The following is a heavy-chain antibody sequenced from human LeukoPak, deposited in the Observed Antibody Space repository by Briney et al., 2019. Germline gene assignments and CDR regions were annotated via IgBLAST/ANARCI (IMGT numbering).Heavy chain of an antibody. CDR3: ARMNYHDSSYDSPNWFDP. CDR1: GYTFSNYD. D-gene: IGHD3-22*01. V-gene: IGHV1-8*03. Sequence: ASVKVSCKASGYTFSNYDINWVRQATGQGLEWMGWMNPKSGNTGYAQKFQGRVTITRDTSISTAYMELSSLRSEDTAVYYCARMNYHDSSYDSPNWFDPWGQGTLVTVSS. J-gene: IGHJ5*02. CDR2: MNPKSGNT.